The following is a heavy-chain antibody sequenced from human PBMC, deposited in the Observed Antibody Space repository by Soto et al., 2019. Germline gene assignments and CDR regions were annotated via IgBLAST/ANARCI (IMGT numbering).Heavy chain of an antibody. V-gene: IGHV1-69*13. Sequence: GASVKVSCKAYGGTFSSYAISWVRQAPGQGLEWMGGIIPIFGTANYAQKFQGRVTITADESTSTAYMELSSLRSEDTAVYYCARDGGRSGYGKQYYYYGMDVWGQGTTVTVSS. D-gene: IGHD6-19*01. J-gene: IGHJ6*02. CDR2: IIPIFGTA. CDR3: ARDGGRSGYGKQYYYYGMDV. CDR1: GGTFSSYA.